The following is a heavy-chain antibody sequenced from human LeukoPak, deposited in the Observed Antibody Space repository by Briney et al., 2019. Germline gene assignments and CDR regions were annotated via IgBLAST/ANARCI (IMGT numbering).Heavy chain of an antibody. V-gene: IGHV1-18*01. Sequence: ASVKVSCKASGYTFTSYGISWVRQAPGQGLEWMGWVSAYNGNTDYAQSLQGRVTMTIDTSTSTVYMELRSLRSDDTAVYYCARDVGRSYDLDYWGQGTLVTVSS. CDR3: ARDVGRSYDLDY. CDR1: GYTFTSYG. D-gene: IGHD3-16*01. J-gene: IGHJ4*02. CDR2: VSAYNGNT.